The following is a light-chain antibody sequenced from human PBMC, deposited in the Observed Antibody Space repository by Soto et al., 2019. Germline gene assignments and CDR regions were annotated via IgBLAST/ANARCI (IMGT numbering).Light chain of an antibody. Sequence: QAVVTQEPSLTVSPGGTVTLTCGSSTGVVTSGHYPYWFQQKPGQAPRTLIYDTSNKHSWTPARFSGSLLGGKAALTLSGAQPEDEAEYYCLLSYSGARGVFGTGTKVTVL. CDR3: LLSYSGARGV. CDR1: TGVVTSGHY. V-gene: IGLV7-46*01. CDR2: DTS. J-gene: IGLJ1*01.